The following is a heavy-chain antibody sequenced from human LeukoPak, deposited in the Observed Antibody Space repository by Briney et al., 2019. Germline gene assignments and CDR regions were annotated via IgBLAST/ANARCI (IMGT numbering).Heavy chain of an antibody. V-gene: IGHV1-69*04. CDR3: ARAIASADTGANWFDP. D-gene: IGHD6-13*01. Sequence: SVKVSCKASGGTLNSYAIGWVRQAPGQGLEWMGRIIPVLGRVHYAQQFQGRVTISADISTTTVYLDLSSLRSEDTAVYYCARAIASADTGANWFDPWGQGTLVTVSS. J-gene: IGHJ5*02. CDR2: IIPVLGRV. CDR1: GGTLNSYA.